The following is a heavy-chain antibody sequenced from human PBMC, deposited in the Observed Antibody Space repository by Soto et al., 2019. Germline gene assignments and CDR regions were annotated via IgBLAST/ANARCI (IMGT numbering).Heavy chain of an antibody. V-gene: IGHV3-30*18. CDR3: AKKYPLAGYSSGWYFWFDP. Sequence: GGSLRLSCAASGFTFSSYGMHWVRQAPGKGLEWVAVISYDGSNKYYADSVKGRFTISRDNSKNTLYLQMNSLRAEDTAVYYCAKKYPLAGYSSGWYFWFDPWGQGTLVTVSS. J-gene: IGHJ5*02. CDR1: GFTFSSYG. D-gene: IGHD6-19*01. CDR2: ISYDGSNK.